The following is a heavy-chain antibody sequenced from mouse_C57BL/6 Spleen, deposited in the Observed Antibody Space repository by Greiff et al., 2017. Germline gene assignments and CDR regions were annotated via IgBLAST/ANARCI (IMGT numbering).Heavy chain of an antibody. CDR1: GYTFTSYW. J-gene: IGHJ4*01. CDR3: ARFGGYYPFYAMDY. D-gene: IGHD2-3*01. V-gene: IGHV1-59*01. CDR2: IDPSDSYT. Sequence: VQLQQPGAELVRPGTSVKLSCKASGYTFTSYWMHWVKQRPGQGLEWIGVIDPSDSYTNYNQKFKGKATLTVDTSSSTAYMQLSSLTSEDSAVYYCARFGGYYPFYAMDYWGQGTSVTVSS.